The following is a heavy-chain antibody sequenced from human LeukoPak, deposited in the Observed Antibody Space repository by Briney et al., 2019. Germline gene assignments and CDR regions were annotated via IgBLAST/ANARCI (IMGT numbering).Heavy chain of an antibody. Sequence: PSETLSLTCTVSGGSISSYYRSWIRQPPGKGLEWIGYIYYSGSTNYNPSLKSRVTISVDTSENQFSLKLSSVTAADTAVYYCARGSYGPVLFDYWGQGTLVTVSS. CDR2: IYYSGST. CDR3: ARGSYGPVLFDY. V-gene: IGHV4-59*01. D-gene: IGHD4-17*01. CDR1: GGSISSYY. J-gene: IGHJ4*02.